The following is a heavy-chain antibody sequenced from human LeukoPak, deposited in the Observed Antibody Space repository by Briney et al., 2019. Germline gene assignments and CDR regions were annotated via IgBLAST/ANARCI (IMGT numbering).Heavy chain of an antibody. CDR3: ARGTGPRLGYYYMDV. V-gene: IGHV4-39*07. D-gene: IGHD1-14*01. Sequence: PSETLSLTCTVSGGSISSSSYYWSWIRQPPGKGLEWIGEINHSGSTNYNPSLKSRVTISVDTSKNQFSLKLSSVTAADTAVYYCARGTGPRLGYYYMDVWGKGTTVTVSS. J-gene: IGHJ6*03. CDR1: GGSISSSSYY. CDR2: INHSGST.